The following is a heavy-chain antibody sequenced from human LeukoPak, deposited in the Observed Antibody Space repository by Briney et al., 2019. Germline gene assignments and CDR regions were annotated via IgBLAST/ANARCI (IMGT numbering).Heavy chain of an antibody. CDR2: IIPILGIA. Sequence: GASVKVSCKASGGTFSSYAISWVRQAPGQGLEWMGRIIPILGIANYAQKFQGRVTITADKSTSTAYMELSSLRSEDTAVYYCARVRLSKGGPNDFWSGGYYFDYWGQGTLVTVSS. V-gene: IGHV1-69*04. CDR1: GGTFSSYA. D-gene: IGHD3-3*01. CDR3: ARVRLSKGGPNDFWSGGYYFDY. J-gene: IGHJ4*02.